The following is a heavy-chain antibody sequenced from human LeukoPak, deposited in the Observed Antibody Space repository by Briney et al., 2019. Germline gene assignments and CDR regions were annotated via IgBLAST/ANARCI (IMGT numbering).Heavy chain of an antibody. J-gene: IGHJ3*02. CDR2: IYYSGTT. Sequence: SETLSPTCTVSGGSISNYYWDWIRQPPGKGLEWNGYIYYSGTTNYHPSLKSRVSMSVDTSKNQFSLKLSSVTAAGTAVYHCSKELYSSRTKDAFVIWGQGTMVAVSS. D-gene: IGHD6-13*01. CDR1: GGSISNYY. V-gene: IGHV4-59*12. CDR3: SKELYSSRTKDAFVI.